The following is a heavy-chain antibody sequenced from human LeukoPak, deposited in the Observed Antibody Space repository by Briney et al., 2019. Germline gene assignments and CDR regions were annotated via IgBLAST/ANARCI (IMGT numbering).Heavy chain of an antibody. D-gene: IGHD2-2*01. CDR2: ISWNSNTI. V-gene: IGHV3-9*01. CDR3: AKDTFRDIVVVPAAIYYDY. Sequence: PGGSLRLSCAASGFTFDDYAMHWVRQAPGKGLEWVSGISWNSNTIGYADSVKGRFTISRDNAKNSLYLQMNNLRAEDTAVYYCAKDTFRDIVVVPAAIYYDYWGQGTLVTVSS. CDR1: GFTFDDYA. J-gene: IGHJ4*02.